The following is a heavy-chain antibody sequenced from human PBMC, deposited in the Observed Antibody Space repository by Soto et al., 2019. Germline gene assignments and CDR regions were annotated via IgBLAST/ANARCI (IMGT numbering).Heavy chain of an antibody. J-gene: IGHJ6*02. CDR1: GGSISSSNW. CDR2: IYHSGST. V-gene: IGHV4-4*02. D-gene: IGHD6-13*01. CDR3: ASIAAGHYYGMDL. Sequence: QVQLQESGPGLVKPSGTLSLTCAVSGGSISSSNWWSWVRQPPGKGLEWIGEIYHSGSTNYNPSLRSRVTISVDKSKNQFSLQLSSVTAADPAVYYCASIAAGHYYGMDLWGQGTTVTVSS.